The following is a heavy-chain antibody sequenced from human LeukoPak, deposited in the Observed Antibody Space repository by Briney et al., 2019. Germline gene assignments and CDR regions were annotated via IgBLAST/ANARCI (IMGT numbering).Heavy chain of an antibody. Sequence: ASVKVSCKASGGTFSSYAISWVRQAPGQGLEWMGRIIPILGIANYAQKFQGRVTITADKSTSTAYMELSSLRSEDTAVYYCARGGYSGYDLGSSFDPWGQGTLVTVSS. V-gene: IGHV1-69*04. CDR1: GGTFSSYA. D-gene: IGHD5-12*01. CDR2: IIPILGIA. CDR3: ARGGYSGYDLGSSFDP. J-gene: IGHJ5*02.